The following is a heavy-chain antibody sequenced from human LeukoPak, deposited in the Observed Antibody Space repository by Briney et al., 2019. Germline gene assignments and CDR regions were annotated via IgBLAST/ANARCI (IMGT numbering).Heavy chain of an antibody. D-gene: IGHD3-3*01. CDR1: GGTFSSYA. CDR2: IIPIFGTA. CDR3: ARGLKTISGVVRSYYYYYMDV. Sequence: ASVKVSCKASGGTFSSYAIGWVRQAPGQGLEWMGGIIPIFGTANYAQKFQGRVTITTDESTSTAYMELSSLRSEDTAVYYCARGLKTISGVVRSYYYYYMDVWGKGTTVTVSS. V-gene: IGHV1-69*05. J-gene: IGHJ6*03.